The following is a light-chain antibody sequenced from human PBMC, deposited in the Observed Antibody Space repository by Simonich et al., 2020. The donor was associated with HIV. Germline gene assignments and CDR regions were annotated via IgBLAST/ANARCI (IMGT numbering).Light chain of an antibody. CDR1: QKISTF. CDR3: QQYNSYTWT. J-gene: IGKJ1*01. Sequence: DIQMTQSPSSLSASVGDRVTISCRASQKISTFLNWYQQKPGKAPKLLIYAASSLQSGVPSRFSGSGSGTEFTLTISSLQPDDFATYFCQQYNSYTWTFGQGSKVEIK. CDR2: AAS. V-gene: IGKV1-5*01.